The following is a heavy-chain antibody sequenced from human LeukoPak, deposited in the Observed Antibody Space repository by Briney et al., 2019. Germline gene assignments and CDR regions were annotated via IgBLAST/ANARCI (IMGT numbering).Heavy chain of an antibody. D-gene: IGHD6-19*01. CDR1: GFTFSSYV. CDR2: IGGGGYST. CDR3: AKGSVSMAGTPGDV. V-gene: IGHV3-23*01. Sequence: GSLRLSCAASGFTFSSYVMNWVRQAPGKGLEWVSTIGGGGYSTYYADSVKGRFTISRDNSKNTLFLQMNSLRAEDTAIYYCAKGSVSMAGTPGDVWGQGTTVTVSS. J-gene: IGHJ6*02.